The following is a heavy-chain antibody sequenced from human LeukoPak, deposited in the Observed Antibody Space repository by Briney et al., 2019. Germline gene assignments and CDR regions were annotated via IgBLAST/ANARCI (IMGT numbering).Heavy chain of an antibody. J-gene: IGHJ4*02. V-gene: IGHV3-30*02. Sequence: GGSLRLSCAASGFTFSSYGIHWVRQAPGKGPEWVAFVHYDGSNKYYADSVKGRFTVSRDNSKDTVYLEMNSLNSEDTAVYYCAKDPWDYWGQGTLVTVSS. CDR2: VHYDGSNK. CDR3: AKDPWDY. CDR1: GFTFSSYG.